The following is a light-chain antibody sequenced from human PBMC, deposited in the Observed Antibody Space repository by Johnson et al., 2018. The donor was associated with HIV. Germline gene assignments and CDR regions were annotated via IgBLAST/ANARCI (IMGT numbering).Light chain of an antibody. V-gene: IGLV1-51*01. CDR2: DNN. Sequence: QSVLTQPPSVSAAPGQKVTISCSGSSSNIENNYLSWYQQLPHTAPRLLISDNNKRPSGIPDRISGSKSGTSATLGITGLQTGDEADYYCKTWDSRLSAPYVFGTGTKVTVL. CDR3: KTWDSRLSAPYV. J-gene: IGLJ1*01. CDR1: SSNIENNY.